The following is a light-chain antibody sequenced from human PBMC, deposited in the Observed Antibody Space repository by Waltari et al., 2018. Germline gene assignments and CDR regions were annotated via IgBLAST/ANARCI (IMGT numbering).Light chain of an antibody. Sequence: TCRASQSIGTWVAWFQQKPGKAPKLLIYKASTVESGVPSRFSGSGSGTEFTLTISSLQPEDFATYYCQHYSSYPYTFGQGTKLEIK. CDR1: QSIGTW. CDR3: QHYSSYPYT. CDR2: KAS. J-gene: IGKJ2*01. V-gene: IGKV1-5*03.